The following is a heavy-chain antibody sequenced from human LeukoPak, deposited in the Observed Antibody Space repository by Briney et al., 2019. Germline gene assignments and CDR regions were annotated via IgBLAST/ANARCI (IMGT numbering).Heavy chain of an antibody. CDR1: GFTFGSYD. V-gene: IGHV3-13*01. Sequence: PGGSLRLSCAVSGFTFGSYDMHWVRQPTGKGLEWVSAIGTLGDTDYPDSVKGRFTISRENAKNSLYLQMNNLRAGDTAVYYCARGRNSNYYDSSGYYPYWGQGTLVTVSS. D-gene: IGHD3-22*01. CDR2: IGTLGDT. CDR3: ARGRNSNYYDSSGYYPY. J-gene: IGHJ4*02.